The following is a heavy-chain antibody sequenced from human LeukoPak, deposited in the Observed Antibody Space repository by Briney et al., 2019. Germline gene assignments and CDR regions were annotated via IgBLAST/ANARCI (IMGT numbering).Heavy chain of an antibody. CDR1: VFTVSSNY. CDR3: ASLLTYSSGWSDYFDY. D-gene: IGHD6-19*01. V-gene: IGHV3-53*01. CDR2: IYSGGST. Sequence: PGGSLRLSCAASVFTVSSNYMSWVRQAPGKGLEWVSVIYSGGSTYYADSVKGRFTISRDNSKNTLYLQMNSLRAEDTAVYYCASLLTYSSGWSDYFDYWGQGTLVTVSS. J-gene: IGHJ4*02.